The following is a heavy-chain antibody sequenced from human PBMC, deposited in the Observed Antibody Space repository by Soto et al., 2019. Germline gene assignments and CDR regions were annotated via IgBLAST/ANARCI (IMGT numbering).Heavy chain of an antibody. Sequence: PSETLSLTCAVYGGSFSGYYWSWIRQPPGKGLEWIGEINHSGSTNYNPSLKSRVTISVDTSKNQFSLKLSSVTAADTAVYYCARGISFWEQWLTHYYYYYMDVWGKGTTVTVSS. J-gene: IGHJ6*03. D-gene: IGHD6-19*01. CDR3: ARGISFWEQWLTHYYYYYMDV. CDR2: INHSGST. CDR1: GGSFSGYY. V-gene: IGHV4-34*01.